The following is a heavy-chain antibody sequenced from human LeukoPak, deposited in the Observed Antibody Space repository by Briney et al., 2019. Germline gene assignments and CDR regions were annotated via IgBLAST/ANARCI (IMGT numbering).Heavy chain of an antibody. CDR1: GFTFSSYA. J-gene: IGHJ4*02. V-gene: IGHV3-23*01. CDR2: ISGSGGSK. Sequence: PGGSLRLSCAASGFTFSSYAMSWVRQAPGKGLEWVSGISGSGGSKYYADSVKGRFTISRDNSENMLYLQMNSLRAEDTAVYYCAKDLYYGYYFDYWGQGTLVTVSS. CDR3: AKDLYYGYYFDY. D-gene: IGHD3-16*01.